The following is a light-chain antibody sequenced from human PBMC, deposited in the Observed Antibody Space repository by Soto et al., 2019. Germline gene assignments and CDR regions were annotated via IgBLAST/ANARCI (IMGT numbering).Light chain of an antibody. CDR2: KAS. Sequence: DIQLTQSPYTLSGSVGARVAITCMASQTISSGLAWYQQKPGKAPKLLIYKASTLKSGVPSRFSGSGSGTEFTLTISSLQPDDFATYYCQHYNSYSEAFGQGTKVDIK. CDR1: QTISSG. J-gene: IGKJ1*01. CDR3: QHYNSYSEA. V-gene: IGKV1-5*03.